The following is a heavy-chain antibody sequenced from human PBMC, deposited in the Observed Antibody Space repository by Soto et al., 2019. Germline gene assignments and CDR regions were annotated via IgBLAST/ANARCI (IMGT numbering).Heavy chain of an antibody. CDR2: ISYDGSNK. V-gene: IGHV3-30*18. Sequence: PGGSLRLSCAASGFTFSSYGMHWVRQAPGKGLEWVAVISYDGSNKYYADSVKGRFTISRDNSKNTLYLQMNSLRAEDTAVYYCAKDKYTGGGYYYGMDVWGQGTTVTVSS. CDR1: GFTFSSYG. CDR3: AKDKYTGGGYYYGMDV. D-gene: IGHD3-10*01. J-gene: IGHJ6*02.